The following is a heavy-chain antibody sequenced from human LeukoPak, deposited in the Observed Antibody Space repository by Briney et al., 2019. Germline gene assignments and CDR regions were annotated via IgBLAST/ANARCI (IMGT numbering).Heavy chain of an antibody. CDR2: IYYSGST. CDR3: ARSDEGYCSGGSCYGNYFDY. V-gene: IGHV4-39*01. D-gene: IGHD2-15*01. J-gene: IGHJ4*02. Sequence: PSETLSLTCTVSGGSISSSSYYWGWIRQPPGKGLEWNGSIYYSGSTYYNPSLKSRVTISVDTSKNRFSLKLSSVTAADTAVYYCARSDEGYCSGGSCYGNYFDYWGQGTLVTVSS. CDR1: GGSISSSSYY.